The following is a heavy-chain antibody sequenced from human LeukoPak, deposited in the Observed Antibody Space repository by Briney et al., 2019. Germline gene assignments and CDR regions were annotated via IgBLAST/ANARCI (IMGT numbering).Heavy chain of an antibody. D-gene: IGHD4-23*01. CDR2: FDPEDGET. CDR1: GYTFTSYG. V-gene: IGHV1-24*01. J-gene: IGHJ4*02. CDR3: ATAKGYGGDSGGDYFDY. Sequence: ASVKVSCKASGYTFTSYGISWVRQAPGKGLEWMGGFDPEDGETIYAQKFQGRVTMTEDTSTDTAYMELSSLRSEDTAVYYCATAKGYGGDSGGDYFDYWGQGTLVTVSS.